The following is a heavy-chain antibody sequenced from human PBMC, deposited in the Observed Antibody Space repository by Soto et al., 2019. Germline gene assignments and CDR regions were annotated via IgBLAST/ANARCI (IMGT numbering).Heavy chain of an antibody. CDR1: GLTFSSYG. CDR3: ARATRVRSIAAAGYPGY. Sequence: PGGSLRLSCAASGLTFSSYGMHWVRQAPGKGLEWVAVIWYDGSNKYYADSVKGRFTISRDNSKNTLYLQMNSLRAEDTAVYYCARATRVRSIAAAGYPGYWGQGTLVTVSS. J-gene: IGHJ4*02. D-gene: IGHD6-13*01. CDR2: IWYDGSNK. V-gene: IGHV3-33*01.